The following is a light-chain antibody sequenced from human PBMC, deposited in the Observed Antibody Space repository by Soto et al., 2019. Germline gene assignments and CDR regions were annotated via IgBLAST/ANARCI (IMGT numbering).Light chain of an antibody. J-gene: IGLJ1*01. CDR3: CAYSTSGTHV. CDR2: DVN. Sequence: QSVLTQPASVSGSPGQSITSFCTGTGSDVGSYDYVSWHQQHPGKAPKLIIYDVNNRPSGVPSRFSGSKSGNTASLIISGLQTEDEADYYCCAYSTSGTHVFGTGTKSPS. CDR1: GSDVGSYDY. V-gene: IGLV2-14*03.